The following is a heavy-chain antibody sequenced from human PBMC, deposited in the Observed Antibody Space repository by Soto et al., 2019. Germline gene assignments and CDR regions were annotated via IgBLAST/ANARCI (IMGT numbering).Heavy chain of an antibody. CDR2: IIPIFGTA. Sequence: EASVKVSCKASGGTFSSYAISWVRQAPGQGLEWMGGIIPIFGTANYAQKLQGRVTITADESTSTAYMELSSLRSEDTAVYYCAVDRGTVTTLRWFDPWGQGTLVTVSS. J-gene: IGHJ5*02. V-gene: IGHV1-69*13. CDR3: AVDRGTVTTLRWFDP. D-gene: IGHD4-4*01. CDR1: GGTFSSYA.